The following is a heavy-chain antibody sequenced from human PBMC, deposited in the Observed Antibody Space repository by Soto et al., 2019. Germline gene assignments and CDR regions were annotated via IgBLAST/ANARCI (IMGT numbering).Heavy chain of an antibody. CDR2: MYHTGNT. J-gene: IGHJ4*02. CDR1: GASISSSSYY. V-gene: IGHV4-39*01. D-gene: IGHD6-19*01. CDR3: ARQSGWYGDVFDY. Sequence: QLQLQESGPGLVKPSETLSLTCSVSGASISSSSYYWGWIRQVPGKGLEWIGYMYHTGNTHYNPSLKSRVNLFGDTSKNPFSLKLSSVTAADTAVYYCARQSGWYGDVFDYWGQGTLVTVSS.